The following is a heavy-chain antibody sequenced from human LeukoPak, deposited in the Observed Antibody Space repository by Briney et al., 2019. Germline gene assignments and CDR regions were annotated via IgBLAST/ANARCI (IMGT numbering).Heavy chain of an antibody. CDR1: GFTVSSNY. Sequence: GGSLRLSCAASGFTVSSNYMSWVRQAPGKGLEWVSVIYSGGNTYYADSVKGRFTISRDNSKNTLYLQMNSLRVEDTAVYFCAREGGRGSSSQDWFDSWGQGTLVTVSS. J-gene: IGHJ5*01. D-gene: IGHD6-6*01. V-gene: IGHV3-53*01. CDR3: AREGGRGSSSQDWFDS. CDR2: IYSGGNT.